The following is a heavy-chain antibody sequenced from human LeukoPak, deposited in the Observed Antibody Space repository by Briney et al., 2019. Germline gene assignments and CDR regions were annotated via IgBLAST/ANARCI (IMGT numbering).Heavy chain of an antibody. CDR1: AFTLSSFA. J-gene: IGHJ5*02. CDR2: ISGSGDSA. CDR3: AKVPMYSSSLDWFDP. D-gene: IGHD6-13*01. Sequence: RESLSLSCAASAFTLSSFAMSWVRQPPGKWLEWVSTISGSGDSAYYADSVKGRFTISRDNSKNTQYLQMNSLRAEDTAVYYCAKVPMYSSSLDWFDPWGQGTLVTVSS. V-gene: IGHV3-23*01.